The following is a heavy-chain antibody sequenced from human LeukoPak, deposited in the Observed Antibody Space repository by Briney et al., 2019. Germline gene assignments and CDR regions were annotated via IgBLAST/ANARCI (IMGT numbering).Heavy chain of an antibody. Sequence: GGSLRLSCAASGFEFSDYGMNWVRQAPGGGLEWVSSIGSSGSDIYYSDSVKGRFTISRDNAKNTVYLQMNSLRAEDTAVYYCARVQNEWQLLPGFDYWGQGTLVTVSS. J-gene: IGHJ4*02. V-gene: IGHV3-21*01. D-gene: IGHD1-26*01. CDR1: GFEFSDYG. CDR3: ARVQNEWQLLPGFDY. CDR2: IGSSGSDI.